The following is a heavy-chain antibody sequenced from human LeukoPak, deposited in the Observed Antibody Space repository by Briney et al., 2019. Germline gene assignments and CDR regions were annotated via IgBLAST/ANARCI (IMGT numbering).Heavy chain of an antibody. D-gene: IGHD3-10*01. V-gene: IGHV3-23*01. J-gene: IGHJ4*02. CDR3: ARYGSGSYLVF. CDR1: GFTFSSYW. CDR2: ISGSGGSE. Sequence: GGSLRLSCAASGFTFSSYWMHWVRQAPGKGLEWVSGISGSGGSEYYADSVKGRFTISRDNSKNTLYLQMNSLRAEDTAVYYCARYGSGSYLVFWGQGTLVTVSS.